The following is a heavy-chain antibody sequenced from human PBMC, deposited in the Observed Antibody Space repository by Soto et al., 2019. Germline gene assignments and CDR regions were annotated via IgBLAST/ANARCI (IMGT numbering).Heavy chain of an antibody. J-gene: IGHJ6*02. V-gene: IGHV1-69*13. CDR3: ARGVYWVYYYYGMDV. CDR1: GGTFSSYA. D-gene: IGHD1-26*01. CDR2: IIPIFGTA. Sequence: GASVKVSCKASGGTFSSYAISWVRQAPGQGLEWMGGIIPIFGTANYAQKFQGRVTITADESTSTAYMELSSLRSEDTAVYYCARGVYWVYYYYGMDVWGQGTTVTVSS.